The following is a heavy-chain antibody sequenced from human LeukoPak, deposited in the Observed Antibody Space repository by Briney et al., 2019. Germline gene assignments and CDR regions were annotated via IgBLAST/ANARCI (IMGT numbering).Heavy chain of an antibody. CDR3: AIRKSGNAIDY. D-gene: IGHD5-12*01. V-gene: IGHV3-66*01. CDR2: IYSGGST. J-gene: IGHJ4*02. Sequence: GGSLRLSCAASGFAVSSNYMSWVRQAPGKGLEWVAVIYSGGSTNYADSVKGRFTISRDNSKNTLYLLMNSLRAEGTAVYYCAIRKSGNAIDYWGRGTLVTVSS. CDR1: GFAVSSNY.